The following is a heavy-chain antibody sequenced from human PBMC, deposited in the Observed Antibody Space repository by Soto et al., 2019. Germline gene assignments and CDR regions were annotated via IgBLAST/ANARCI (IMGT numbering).Heavy chain of an antibody. D-gene: IGHD6-13*01. CDR2: IYHSGST. J-gene: IGHJ3*02. V-gene: IGHV4-59*12. CDR1: GGSISSYY. Sequence: SETLSLTCTVSGGSISSYYWSWIRQPPGKGLEWIGEIYHSGSTNYNPSLKSRVTISVDKSKNQFSLKLSSVTAADTAVYYCASFLVSSSWFDAFDIWGQGTMVTVSS. CDR3: ASFLVSSSWFDAFDI.